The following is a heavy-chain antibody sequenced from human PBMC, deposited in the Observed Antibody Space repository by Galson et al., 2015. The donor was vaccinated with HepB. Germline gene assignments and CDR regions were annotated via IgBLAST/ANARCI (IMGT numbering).Heavy chain of an antibody. J-gene: IGHJ4*02. V-gene: IGHV3-30*03. D-gene: IGHD4-17*01. CDR1: GFTFSSYG. CDR2: ISYDGSNK. CDR3: ASTYGDYPNFDY. Sequence: SLRLSCAASGFTFSSYGMHWVRQAPGKGLEWVAVISYDGSNKYYADSVKGRFTISRDNSKNTLYLQMNSLRAEDTAVYYCASTYGDYPNFDYWGQGTLVTVSS.